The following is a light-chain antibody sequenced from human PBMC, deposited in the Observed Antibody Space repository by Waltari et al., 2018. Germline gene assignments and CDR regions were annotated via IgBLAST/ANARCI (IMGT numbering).Light chain of an antibody. CDR2: EAS. V-gene: IGKV3-11*01. CDR3: HQRRNWPGT. CDR1: QNIIHF. J-gene: IGKJ1*01. Sequence: EIVLTQSPATLSLSPGDRATLSCRASQNIIHFLAWYQQKPGQAPRLLIFEASKRATGIPARFSGSGSGTDFTLTISSLEPEDFAVYYCHQRRNWPGTFGQGTKVEIK.